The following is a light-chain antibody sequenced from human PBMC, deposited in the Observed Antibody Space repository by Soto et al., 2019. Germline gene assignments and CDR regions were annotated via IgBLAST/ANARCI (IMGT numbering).Light chain of an antibody. Sequence: EIVLTQSPATLSLSPGERATLSCRASQSLSKSLVRYQQKPGQAPRLLIDGASNRATGIPARFSGSGSGTDFTLTISSLEPEDFAVYFCQQRSSWPLTFGGGTKVDIK. CDR2: GAS. CDR3: QQRSSWPLT. CDR1: QSLSKS. J-gene: IGKJ4*02. V-gene: IGKV3-11*01.